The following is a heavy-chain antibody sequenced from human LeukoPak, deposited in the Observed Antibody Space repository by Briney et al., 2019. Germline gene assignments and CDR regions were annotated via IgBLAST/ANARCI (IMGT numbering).Heavy chain of an antibody. CDR1: GYSFFIYW. CDR3: ARRSGYSSSWYFDY. Sequence: GESLKISCKGSGYSFFIYWIGWVRQMPGKGLEWMGIIYPGDSDTRYSPSFQGQVTISADKSISTAYLQWNSLKASDTAMYYCARRSGYSSSWYFDYWGQGTLVTVSS. V-gene: IGHV5-51*01. CDR2: IYPGDSDT. D-gene: IGHD6-13*01. J-gene: IGHJ4*02.